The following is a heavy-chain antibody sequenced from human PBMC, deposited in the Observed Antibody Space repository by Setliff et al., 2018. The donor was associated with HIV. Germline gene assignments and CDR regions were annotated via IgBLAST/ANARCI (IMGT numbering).Heavy chain of an antibody. Sequence: GASVQVSCKVSGNTLTELSIHWVRQAPGKGLEWMGGFDPQYDKTFYAQKFQGKVTMSEDTSTDTAYMELSSRRSEYPAVYYCATSAYDSRVYLRSRVSGASFDIWGQGTMVTVSS. D-gene: IGHD3-22*01. V-gene: IGHV1-24*01. CDR3: ATSAYDSRVYLRSRVSGASFDI. J-gene: IGHJ3*02. CDR2: FDPQYDKT. CDR1: GNTLTELS.